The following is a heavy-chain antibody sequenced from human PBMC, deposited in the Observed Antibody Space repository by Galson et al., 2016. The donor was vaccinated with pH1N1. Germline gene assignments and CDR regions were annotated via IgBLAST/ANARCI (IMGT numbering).Heavy chain of an antibody. CDR1: GFTFSSFG. CDR3: AKDQATKIIVKGTFGN. V-gene: IGHV3-23*01. CDR2: VSATGLSR. D-gene: IGHD1-26*01. Sequence: SLRLSCAASGFTFSSFGIHWVRQVPGKGLEWVSFVSATGLSRYYADSVKGRFTISRHNSKNTVSLNVSSLRVEDTALYYCAKDQATKIIVKGTFGNWGRGTLGTVSS. J-gene: IGHJ1*01.